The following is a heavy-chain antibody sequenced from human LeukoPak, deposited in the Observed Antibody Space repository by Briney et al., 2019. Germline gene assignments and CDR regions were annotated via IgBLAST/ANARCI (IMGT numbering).Heavy chain of an antibody. J-gene: IGHJ4*02. Sequence: GGSLRLSCAAPGFSFSSYWMSWVRQAPGKGLEWVANIKQDGSEKSYVDSVKGRFTISRDNAKNSLYLQMNSLRAEATAVYYCARKNDYGDFHFDYWGQGTLVTVSS. V-gene: IGHV3-7*04. CDR2: IKQDGSEK. CDR1: GFSFSSYW. CDR3: ARKNDYGDFHFDY. D-gene: IGHD4-17*01.